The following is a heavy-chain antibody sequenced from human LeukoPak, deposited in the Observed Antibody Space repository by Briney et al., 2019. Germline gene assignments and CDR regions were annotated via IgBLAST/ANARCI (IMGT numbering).Heavy chain of an antibody. J-gene: IGHJ4*02. CDR1: EFTFSMYG. Sequence: PGGSLRLSCAASEFTFSMYGMIWVRQAPGKGLEWVSGIDGSLNGTYYADSVKGRFTISRDNSKNTLYLQMNSLRAEDTAVYYCAKDKWTLRSSSQDSWGQGTLVTVSS. V-gene: IGHV3-23*05. CDR2: IDGSLNGT. D-gene: IGHD6-6*01. CDR3: AKDKWTLRSSSQDS.